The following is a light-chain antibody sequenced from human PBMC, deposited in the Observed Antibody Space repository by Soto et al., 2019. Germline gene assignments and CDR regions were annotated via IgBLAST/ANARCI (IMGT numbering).Light chain of an antibody. J-gene: IGKJ2*01. CDR2: GAS. Sequence: EIALTHSPGTLSLSPGERATLSCRASQTLTSGYLAWYQQNPGQAPRLLIYGASNRATGIPDRFSGSGSGTDFTLTISRQEPEDSAVYYCQPYRRAQYTLGQGTKLEMK. CDR1: QTLTSGY. CDR3: QPYRRAQYT. V-gene: IGKV3-20*01.